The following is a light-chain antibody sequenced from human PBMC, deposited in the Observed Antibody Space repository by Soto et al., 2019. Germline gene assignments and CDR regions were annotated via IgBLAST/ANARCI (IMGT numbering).Light chain of an antibody. Sequence: EIVMTQSPATLSVSPGERATLSCWASQSTGSNLAWYQQKPGQAPRLLIYGASTRATGIPARFSGSGSGTEFTLTITSLQSEDFAVYYCQQNSHWPLTFGGGTKVQIK. CDR2: GAS. CDR1: QSTGSN. J-gene: IGKJ4*01. CDR3: QQNSHWPLT. V-gene: IGKV3-15*01.